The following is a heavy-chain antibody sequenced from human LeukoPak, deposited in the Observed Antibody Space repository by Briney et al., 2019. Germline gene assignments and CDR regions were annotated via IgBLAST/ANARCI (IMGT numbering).Heavy chain of an antibody. V-gene: IGHV3-49*04. Sequence: PGGSLILSCTASGFTFGGYAMSWVRQAPGNGLEWLGFIRSKAYGGTTEYAASVKGRFTISRDDSKSIAYLQMNSLKTEDTAVYYCTRVGTVLLRWFEESIGGYFDYWGQGTLVAVSS. CDR3: TRVGTVLLRWFEESIGGYFDY. CDR2: IRSKAYGGTT. D-gene: IGHD3-10*01. J-gene: IGHJ4*02. CDR1: GFTFGGYA.